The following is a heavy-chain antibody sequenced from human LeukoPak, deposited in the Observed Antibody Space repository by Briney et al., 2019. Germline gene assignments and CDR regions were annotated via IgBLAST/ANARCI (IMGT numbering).Heavy chain of an antibody. CDR3: ARVKNVGATTMDFDY. V-gene: IGHV1-2*02. CDR1: GYTFTGYY. J-gene: IGHJ4*02. CDR2: INPNSGGT. D-gene: IGHD1-26*01. Sequence: GASVKVSCKASGYTFTGYYMHWVRQAPGQGLEWMGWINPNSGGTNYAQKFQGRVTMTRDTSISTAYMELSRLRSDDTVVYYCARVKNVGATTMDFDYWGQGTLVTVSS.